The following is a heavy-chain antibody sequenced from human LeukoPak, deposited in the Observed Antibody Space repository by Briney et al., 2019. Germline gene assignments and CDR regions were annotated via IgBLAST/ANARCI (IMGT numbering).Heavy chain of an antibody. D-gene: IGHD4-17*01. J-gene: IGHJ4*02. V-gene: IGHV3-66*01. CDR1: GFTVSSNY. CDR2: IYRGDST. Sequence: GGSLRLSCAASGFTVSSNYMSWVRQAPGKGLEWVSVIYRGDSTDIADSVKGRFTISRDNSKNTLYLQMNSLRAEDTAVYYCARVGHDYGDYGLHYWGQGTLVTV. CDR3: ARVGHDYGDYGLHY.